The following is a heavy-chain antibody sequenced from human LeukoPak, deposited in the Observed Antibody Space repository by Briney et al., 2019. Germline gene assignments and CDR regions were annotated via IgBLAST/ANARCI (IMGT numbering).Heavy chain of an antibody. CDR3: ARGSSWFSGYFEY. V-gene: IGHV3-53*01. J-gene: IGHJ4*02. D-gene: IGHD6-13*01. Sequence: GGSLRLSCAASGITVRSNYMSWVRQAPGKGLEWVSVIYSGGTTYYADSVKGRFTISRDNSKNTLYLQMNSLRAEDTAVYYCARGSSWFSGYFEYWGQGTLVTVSS. CDR1: GITVRSNY. CDR2: IYSGGTT.